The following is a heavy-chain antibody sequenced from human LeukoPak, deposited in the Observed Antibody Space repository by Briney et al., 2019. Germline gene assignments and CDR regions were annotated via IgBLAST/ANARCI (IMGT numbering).Heavy chain of an antibody. Sequence: PSETLSLTCTVSGGSISTYYWSWIRQPPGKGLEWIGYIYYSGSTNYNPSLKSRVTISVDTSKNQFSLKLSSVTAADTAVYYCARHGPYNWNDLRYHYGLDVWGQGTTVTVSS. V-gene: IGHV4-59*08. J-gene: IGHJ6*02. CDR1: GGSISTYY. CDR3: ARHGPYNWNDLRYHYGLDV. CDR2: IYYSGST. D-gene: IGHD1-1*01.